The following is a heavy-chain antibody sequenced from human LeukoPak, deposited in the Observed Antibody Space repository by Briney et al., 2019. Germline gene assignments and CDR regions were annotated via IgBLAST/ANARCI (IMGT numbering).Heavy chain of an antibody. Sequence: MSGGSLRLSCAASGFTFSSYSMNWIRQAPGKGLEWVSFISSSSSYIYYADSVKGRFTISRDNAKNTLYLQMNSLRAEDTAVYYCARDTHYGAGYYYYYYMDVWGKGTTVTISS. CDR1: GFTFSSYS. CDR3: ARDTHYGAGYYYYYYMDV. V-gene: IGHV3-21*01. D-gene: IGHD3-10*01. CDR2: ISSSSSYI. J-gene: IGHJ6*03.